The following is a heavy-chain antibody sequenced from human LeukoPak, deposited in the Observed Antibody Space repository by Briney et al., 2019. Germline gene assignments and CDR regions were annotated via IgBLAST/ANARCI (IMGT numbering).Heavy chain of an antibody. CDR1: GFTFSDYY. CDR3: ARDLYSSSWWDWYFDL. J-gene: IGHJ2*01. Sequence: GGSLRLSCAASGFTFSDYYMSWIRQAPGKGLEWVSYISSSGSTIYYADSVKGRFTISRDNAKNSLYLQMNSLRAEDTAVYYCARDLYSSSWWDWYFDLWGRGTLVTVSS. V-gene: IGHV3-11*01. CDR2: ISSSGSTI. D-gene: IGHD6-13*01.